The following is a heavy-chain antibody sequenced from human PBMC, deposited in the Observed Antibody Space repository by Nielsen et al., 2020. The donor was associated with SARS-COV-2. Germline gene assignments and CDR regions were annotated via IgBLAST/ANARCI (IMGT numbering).Heavy chain of an antibody. V-gene: IGHV3-21*01. J-gene: IGHJ4*02. CDR1: GFTFSSYS. D-gene: IGHD4-17*01. CDR2: ISSSSSYI. Sequence: GKSLKISCAASGFTFSSYSMNWVRQAPGKGLEWVSSISSSSSYIYYADSVKGRFTISRDNAKNSLYLQMNSLRAEDTAVYYCARAVTTVTIDFDYWGQGTLVTVSS. CDR3: ARAVTTVTIDFDY.